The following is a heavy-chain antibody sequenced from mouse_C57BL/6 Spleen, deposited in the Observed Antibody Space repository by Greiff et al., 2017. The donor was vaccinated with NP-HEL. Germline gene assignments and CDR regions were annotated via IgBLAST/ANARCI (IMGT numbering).Heavy chain of an antibody. D-gene: IGHD2-3*01. V-gene: IGHV5-9*01. CDR2: ISGGGGNT. CDR1: GFTFSSYT. J-gene: IGHJ2*01. Sequence: EVMLVESGGGLVKPGGSLKLSCAASGFTFSSYTMSWVRQTPEKRLEWVATISGGGGNTYYPDSVKGRFTISRDNAKNTLYLQMSSLRSEDTALYYCAIYDGYYVFDYWGQGTTLTVSS. CDR3: AIYDGYYVFDY.